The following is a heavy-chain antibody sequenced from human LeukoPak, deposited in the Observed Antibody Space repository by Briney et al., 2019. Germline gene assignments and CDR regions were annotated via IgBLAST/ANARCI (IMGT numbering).Heavy chain of an antibody. V-gene: IGHV3-23*01. D-gene: IGHD2-2*03. CDR3: AKPRGYCSSTSCQPDAFDI. CDR1: GFTFSSYA. Sequence: GGPLRLSCAASGFTFSSYAMSWVRQAPGKGLEWVSAISGSGGSTYYADSVKGRFTISRDNSKNTLYLQMNSLRAEDTAVYYCAKPRGYCSSTSCQPDAFDIWGQGTMVTVSS. CDR2: ISGSGGST. J-gene: IGHJ3*02.